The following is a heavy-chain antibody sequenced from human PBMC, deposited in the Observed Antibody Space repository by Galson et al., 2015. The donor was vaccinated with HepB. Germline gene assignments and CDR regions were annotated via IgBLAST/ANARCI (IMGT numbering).Heavy chain of an antibody. CDR1: GFTFSSYA. V-gene: IGHV3-23*01. J-gene: IGHJ6*02. Sequence: SLRLSCAASGFTFSSYAMSWVRQAPGKGLEWVSAISGSGGSTYYADSVKGRFTISRDNSKNTLYLQMNSLRAEDTAVYYCAKGNRGGATYYYYGMDVWGQGTTVTVSS. CDR2: ISGSGGST. D-gene: IGHD1-26*01. CDR3: AKGNRGGATYYYYGMDV.